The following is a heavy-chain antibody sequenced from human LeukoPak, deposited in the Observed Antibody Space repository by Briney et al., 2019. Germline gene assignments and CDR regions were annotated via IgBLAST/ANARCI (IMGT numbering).Heavy chain of an antibody. Sequence: SETLSLTCGVYGYSLTNHFWIWLRQPPGKGLEWIGEILHNGATNYNPSLKSRVTISVDTSKNQFFLKLSSVTAADTAVYYCARGPAAIHPWGQGTLVTVSS. J-gene: IGHJ5*02. D-gene: IGHD2-2*01. CDR3: ARGPAAIHP. V-gene: IGHV4-34*12. CDR2: ILHNGAT. CDR1: GYSLTNHF.